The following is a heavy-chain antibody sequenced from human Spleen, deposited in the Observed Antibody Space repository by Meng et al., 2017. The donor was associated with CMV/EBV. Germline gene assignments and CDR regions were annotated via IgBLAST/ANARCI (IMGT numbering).Heavy chain of an antibody. CDR3: AKDALDFWSGYYYYYYYGMDV. V-gene: IGHV3-30*04. CDR2: ISYDGSNK. CDR1: GFTFSSYA. J-gene: IGHJ6*02. Sequence: GGSLRLSCAASGFTFSSYAMHWVRQAPGKGLEWVAVISYDGSNKYYADSVKGRFTISRDNSKNTLYLQMNSLRAEDTAVYYCAKDALDFWSGYYYYYYYGMDVWGQGTTVTVSS. D-gene: IGHD3-3*01.